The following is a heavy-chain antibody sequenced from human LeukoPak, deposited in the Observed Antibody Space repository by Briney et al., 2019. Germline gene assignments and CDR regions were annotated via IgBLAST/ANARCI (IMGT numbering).Heavy chain of an antibody. Sequence: GGSLRLSCAASGFAFSTYAMSWVRQAPGEGLEWVSGISASGDTTYADSVKGRFPISRDDSKNTLYLQMNSLRAEDTAVYYCARDRRTVVPAAIDYWGQGTLVTVSS. CDR2: ISASGDTT. J-gene: IGHJ4*02. V-gene: IGHV3-23*01. D-gene: IGHD2-2*01. CDR3: ARDRRTVVPAAIDY. CDR1: GFAFSTYA.